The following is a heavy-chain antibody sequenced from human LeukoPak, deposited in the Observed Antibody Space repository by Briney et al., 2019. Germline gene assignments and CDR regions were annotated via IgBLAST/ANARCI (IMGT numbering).Heavy chain of an antibody. D-gene: IGHD3-3*01. CDR2: ISWNGGAI. J-gene: IGHJ4*02. CDR1: GFTFSSYA. CDR3: AKALEYSTWTLEN. Sequence: GGSLRLSCAASGFTFSSYAMSWVRQAPGKGLEWVAGISWNGGAIGHAASVKGRFTVSRANARNSLYLQMNNLGAEDTAFYYCAKALEYSTWTLENWGQGILVTVSS. V-gene: IGHV3-9*01.